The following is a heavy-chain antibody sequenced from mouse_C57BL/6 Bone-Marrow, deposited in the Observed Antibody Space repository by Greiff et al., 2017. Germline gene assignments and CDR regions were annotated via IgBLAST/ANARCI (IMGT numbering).Heavy chain of an antibody. Sequence: VQLQQSGAELVRPGASVKLSCTASGFNIKDDYMHWVKQRPEQGLEWIGWIDPENGDTESASKFQGKATITADTSSNTAYLQLSSLTSEDTAVYYCTTFYYYGSSPYFDYWGQGTTLTVSS. CDR2: IDPENGDT. CDR3: TTFYYYGSSPYFDY. J-gene: IGHJ2*01. D-gene: IGHD1-1*01. V-gene: IGHV14-4*01. CDR1: GFNIKDDY.